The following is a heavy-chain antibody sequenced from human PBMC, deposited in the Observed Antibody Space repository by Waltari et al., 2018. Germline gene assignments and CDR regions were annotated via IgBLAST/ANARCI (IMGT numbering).Heavy chain of an antibody. CDR3: TREVTVTDADY. V-gene: IGHV3-21*01. D-gene: IGHD4-17*01. CDR2: ISSSSNHK. J-gene: IGHJ4*02. CDR1: GFSFSTYT. Sequence: EVQLVESGGGLVKPGESLRLSCVASGFSFSTYTMNWVRQAPGKGLGWVSTISSSSNHKYYAHSLRGRFTISRDNAKNSLHLQMNALRAEDTAVYYCTREVTVTDADYWGQGTLVTVSS.